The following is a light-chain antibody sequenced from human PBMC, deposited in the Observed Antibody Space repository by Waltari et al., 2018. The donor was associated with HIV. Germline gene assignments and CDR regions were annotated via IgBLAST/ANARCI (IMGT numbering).Light chain of an antibody. J-gene: IGLJ2*01. Sequence: QSALTQPPSASWSPGHSVTISCTGTTSAAGSHNYASWYQQHPGKAPKPIIYEVTKRPSGVPDRFSASKSGNTAALTVSGLQTDDEADYYCSSYAGSNTLIFGGGTNLIVL. CDR3: SSYAGSNTLI. CDR1: TSAAGSHNY. CDR2: EVT. V-gene: IGLV2-8*01.